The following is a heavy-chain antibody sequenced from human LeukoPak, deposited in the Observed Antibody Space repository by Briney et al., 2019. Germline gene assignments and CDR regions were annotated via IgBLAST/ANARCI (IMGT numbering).Heavy chain of an antibody. Sequence: GGSLRLSCAASGFTFSSYGMHWVRQAPGKGLEWVAVIWYDGGNKYYADSVKGRFTISRDNSKNTLYLQMNSLRAEDTAVYYCAAAYSSSWYPADYWGQGTLVTVSS. CDR3: AAAYSSSWYPADY. D-gene: IGHD6-13*01. V-gene: IGHV3-33*01. CDR1: GFTFSSYG. J-gene: IGHJ4*02. CDR2: IWYDGGNK.